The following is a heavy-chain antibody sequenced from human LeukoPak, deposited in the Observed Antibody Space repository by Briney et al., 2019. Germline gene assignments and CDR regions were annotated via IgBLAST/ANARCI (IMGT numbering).Heavy chain of an antibody. CDR1: GHTFTSYY. CDR2: INPSGGGT. Sequence: ASVKVSCKASGHTFTSYYMHWVLQAPGQGLEWMGRINPSGGGTSYAQKFQGRVTMTRDTSTSTVYMELSSLRSEDTAVYYCASSPLGSSWYLPDYWGQGTLVTVSS. CDR3: ASSPLGSSWYLPDY. D-gene: IGHD6-13*01. V-gene: IGHV1-46*01. J-gene: IGHJ4*02.